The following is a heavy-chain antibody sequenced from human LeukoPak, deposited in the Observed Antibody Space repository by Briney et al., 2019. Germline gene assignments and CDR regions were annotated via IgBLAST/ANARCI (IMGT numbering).Heavy chain of an antibody. CDR2: ILYSEGT. J-gene: IGHJ5*02. CDR3: ARGPIFGVVYNWFDP. D-gene: IGHD3-3*01. V-gene: IGHV4-59*01. CDR1: NGSISSYY. Sequence: PSETLSLTCTVSNGSISSYYWSWIRQPPGKGLEWIGYILYSEGTNYNSSLKSRVSISVDTSKNQLSLKLTSVTAADTAVYYCARGPIFGVVYNWFDPWGQGTLVTVSS.